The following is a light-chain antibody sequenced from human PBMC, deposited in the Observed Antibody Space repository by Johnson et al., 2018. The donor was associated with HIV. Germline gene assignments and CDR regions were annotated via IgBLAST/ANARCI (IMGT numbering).Light chain of an antibody. CDR2: DNN. Sequence: QSVLTQPPSVSAAPGQKVTISCSGSSSNIGNNYVSWYQQLPGTAPKLLIYDNNKRPSGIPDRFSGSKSGTSATLAITGLQTGDEAEDYCGTWDSSLSAYNYVFGIGTKVTVL. J-gene: IGLJ1*01. CDR1: SSNIGNNY. CDR3: GTWDSSLSAYNYV. V-gene: IGLV1-51*01.